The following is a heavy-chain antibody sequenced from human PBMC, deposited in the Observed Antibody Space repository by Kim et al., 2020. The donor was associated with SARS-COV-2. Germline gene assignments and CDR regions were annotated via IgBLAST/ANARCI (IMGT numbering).Heavy chain of an antibody. V-gene: IGHV4-4*02. CDR2: IYHSGST. CDR3: AKLGGEECSGGSCLSEPSDY. D-gene: IGHD2-15*01. J-gene: IGHJ4*01. Sequence: SETLSLTCAVSGGSISSSNWWSWVRQPPGKGLGWIGEIYHSGSTNYNPSLKSRVTISVDKSKNQFSLKLSSVTAADTAVYYCAKLGGEECSGGSCLSEPSDYWGQGTLVTVSS. CDR1: GGSISSSNW.